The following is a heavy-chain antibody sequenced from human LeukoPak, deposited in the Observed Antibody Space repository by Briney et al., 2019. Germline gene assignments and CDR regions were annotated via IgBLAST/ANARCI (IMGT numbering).Heavy chain of an antibody. CDR1: GYSFTNYW. CDR2: IYPGDSDT. D-gene: IGHD6-13*01. J-gene: IGHJ4*02. Sequence: GESLKISCKGSGYSFTNYWIGWVRQMPGKGLEWMGIIYPGDSDTRYSPSFQGQVTISADKSISTAYLQWSSLKASDAAMYYCVRLGPAAGTFYFDYWGQGTLVTVSS. V-gene: IGHV5-51*01. CDR3: VRLGPAAGTFYFDY.